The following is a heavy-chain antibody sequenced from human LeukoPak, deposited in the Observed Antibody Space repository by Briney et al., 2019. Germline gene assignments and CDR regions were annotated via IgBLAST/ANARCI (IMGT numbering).Heavy chain of an antibody. CDR2: IYSGGST. CDR3: ARDVQGDRGGYFDY. CDR1: GFTVSSNY. Sequence: GGSLRLSCAASGFTVSSNYMSWVRQAPGKGLEWVSVIYSGGSTYYADSVKGRFTISRDNSKNTLYLQMNSLRAEDTAVYYCARDVQGDRGGYFDYWGQGTLVTVSS. D-gene: IGHD3-10*01. J-gene: IGHJ4*02. V-gene: IGHV3-53*01.